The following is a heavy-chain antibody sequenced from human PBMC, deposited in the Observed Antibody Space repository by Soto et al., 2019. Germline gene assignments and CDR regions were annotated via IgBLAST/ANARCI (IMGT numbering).Heavy chain of an antibody. Sequence: ASVKVSCKASGYTFTSYGISWVRQAPGQGLERMGWISAYNGNTNYAQKLKGRVTMTTDTSTSKAYMELSSLRSDDTAVYYCARASSHYYDSSGYYPLDDAIDIWGKGTMVTVSS. CDR2: ISAYNGNT. J-gene: IGHJ3*02. D-gene: IGHD3-22*01. CDR1: GYTFTSYG. CDR3: ARASSHYYDSSGYYPLDDAIDI. V-gene: IGHV1-18*01.